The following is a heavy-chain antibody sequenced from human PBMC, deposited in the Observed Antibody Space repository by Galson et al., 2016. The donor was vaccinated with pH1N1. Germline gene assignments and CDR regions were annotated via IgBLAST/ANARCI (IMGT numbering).Heavy chain of an antibody. Sequence: SVKVSCKASGYSVTRYYMRWVRQAPGQGLEWMGIIDPSAGTTTYSQKFQGRISLTRDTSTNSVHMEVSTLRPDDSAIYFCARRYYFDYWGQGTLVTVSS. CDR1: GYSVTRYY. J-gene: IGHJ4*02. CDR2: IDPSAGTT. V-gene: IGHV1-46*01. CDR3: ARRYYFDY.